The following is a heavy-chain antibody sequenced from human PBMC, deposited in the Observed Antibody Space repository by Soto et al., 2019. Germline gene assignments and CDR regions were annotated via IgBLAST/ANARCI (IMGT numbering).Heavy chain of an antibody. Sequence: ASVKVSCXASGYTFTGYYMHWVRQAPGQGLEWMGWINPNSGGTNYAQKFQGWVTMTRDTSISTAYMELSRLRSDDTAVYYCARDRPIYYYDSSGYYYSSLFDYWGQGTLVTVSS. V-gene: IGHV1-2*04. CDR1: GYTFTGYY. D-gene: IGHD3-22*01. CDR2: INPNSGGT. J-gene: IGHJ4*02. CDR3: ARDRPIYYYDSSGYYYSSLFDY.